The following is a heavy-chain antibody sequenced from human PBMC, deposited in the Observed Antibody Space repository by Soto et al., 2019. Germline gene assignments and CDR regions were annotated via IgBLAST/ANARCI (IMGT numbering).Heavy chain of an antibody. CDR2: INPDNGVP. Sequence: ASVKVSCKASGYTFTVYYGNWARQAPGPGLEWMGWINPDNGVPNYAQKFQGRVTLSRDTSINTAYMELSRLTSDDTAMYYCARNEYLFSTLTYYFAYWGQGTLVTVSS. CDR1: GYTFTVYY. V-gene: IGHV1-2*02. D-gene: IGHD1-1*01. CDR3: ARNEYLFSTLTYYFAY. J-gene: IGHJ4*02.